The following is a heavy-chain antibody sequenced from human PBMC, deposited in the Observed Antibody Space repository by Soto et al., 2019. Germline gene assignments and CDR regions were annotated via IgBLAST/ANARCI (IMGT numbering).Heavy chain of an antibody. D-gene: IGHD3-10*01. CDR2: VYYSGST. V-gene: IGHV4-59*08. J-gene: IGHJ6*03. Sequence: WTWLRQPPGKALEWIGYVYYSGSTSYNPSFKSRVTIAVDTSKTQFSLKLNSVTAADTAVYYCARVRTTLDFYYYYMDVWGIGTTVTVSS. CDR3: ARVRTTLDFYYYYMDV.